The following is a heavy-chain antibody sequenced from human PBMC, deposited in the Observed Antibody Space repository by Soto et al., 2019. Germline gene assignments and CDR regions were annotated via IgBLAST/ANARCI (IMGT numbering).Heavy chain of an antibody. CDR1: GFTFSTYA. V-gene: IGHV3-23*01. Sequence: PGGSLRLSCAASGFTFSTYAMIWVRQAPGKGLEWVSAISFSESHTYYADSVQGRFTISRDNSKSTLYLQMNSLRADDTAVYYCARGGLEPFDYWGQGALVT. CDR2: ISFSESHT. D-gene: IGHD1-1*01. J-gene: IGHJ4*02. CDR3: ARGGLEPFDY.